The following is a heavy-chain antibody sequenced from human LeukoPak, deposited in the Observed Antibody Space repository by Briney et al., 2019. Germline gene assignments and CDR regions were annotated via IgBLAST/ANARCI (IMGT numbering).Heavy chain of an antibody. CDR2: TNPNSGNT. Sequence: GASVKVSCKASGYTFTSYDITWVRQSIGHRLEWMGWTNPNSGNTGYAQKFQGRVTMTRNTSISTAYMELSSLRSEETGVYYCVRGNRQLVNGYWGQGTLVTVSS. CDR3: VRGNRQLVNGY. J-gene: IGHJ4*02. V-gene: IGHV1-8*01. CDR1: GYTFTSYD. D-gene: IGHD6-13*01.